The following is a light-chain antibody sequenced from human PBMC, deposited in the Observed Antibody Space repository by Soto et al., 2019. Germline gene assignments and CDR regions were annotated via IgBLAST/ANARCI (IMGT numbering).Light chain of an antibody. V-gene: IGLV2-14*01. Sequence: QSALTQPASVSGSPGQSITISCTGTSSDVGSYNYVSWYQQHPGKAPKLMIYEVSNRPSGVSSRFSGSKSGNTASLTISGLQAEDEADYSCSSYTSSGTLFGTGTKLTVL. CDR3: SSYTSSGTL. J-gene: IGLJ1*01. CDR2: EVS. CDR1: SSDVGSYNY.